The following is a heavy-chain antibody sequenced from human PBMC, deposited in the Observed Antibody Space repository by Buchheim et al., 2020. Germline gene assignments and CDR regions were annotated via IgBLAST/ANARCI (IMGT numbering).Heavy chain of an antibody. CDR2: ICGHSTNI. V-gene: IGHV3-48*02. CDR1: GFTFSSYS. J-gene: IGHJ4*02. CDR3: ARDSDWNIDY. D-gene: IGHD1-1*01. Sequence: EVQLVESGGGLVQPGGSLRLSCAASGFTFSSYSMNWVRQAPGKGLEWISYICGHSTNINYAESVKGRFTISRDNAKNSLYLQLNSLRDEETASYYWARDSDWNIDYWGQGTL.